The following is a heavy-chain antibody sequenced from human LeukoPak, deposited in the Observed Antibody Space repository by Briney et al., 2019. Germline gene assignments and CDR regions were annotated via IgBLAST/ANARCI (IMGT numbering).Heavy chain of an antibody. V-gene: IGHV3-23*01. J-gene: IGHJ4*02. Sequence: GGSLRLSCAVSGFTLSSYWMSWVRQAPGKGLEWVSAISGSGGSTYYADSVKGRFTISRDNSKNTLYLQMNSLRAEDTAVYYCANLGATTIDYWGQGTLVTVSS. D-gene: IGHD1-26*01. CDR1: GFTLSSYW. CDR3: ANLGATTIDY. CDR2: ISGSGGST.